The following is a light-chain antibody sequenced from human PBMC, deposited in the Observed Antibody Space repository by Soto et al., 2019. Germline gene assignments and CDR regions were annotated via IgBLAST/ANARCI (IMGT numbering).Light chain of an antibody. V-gene: IGLV2-14*01. CDR3: SSYTSSSTVV. CDR1: SSDVGGYNY. CDR2: EVS. J-gene: IGLJ2*01. Sequence: QPVLTQPASVSGSPGQSITISCTGTSSDVGGYNYVSWYQQHPGKAPKLMIYEVSNRPSGVSNRFSGSKSGNTASLTISGLQAEDEADYYCSSYTSSSTVVFGVGTKLTVL.